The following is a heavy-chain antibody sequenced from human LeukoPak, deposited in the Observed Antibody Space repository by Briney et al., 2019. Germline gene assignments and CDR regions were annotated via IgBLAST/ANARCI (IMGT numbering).Heavy chain of an antibody. Sequence: ASETLSLTCTVSGGSMSSYYWSWIRQPPGKGLEWIGYIYYSGSTYYNPSLKSRVTISVDTSKNQFSLKLSSVTAADTAVYYCARRYYYDSSGYHFDYWGQGTLVTVSS. CDR3: ARRYYYDSSGYHFDY. V-gene: IGHV4-59*01. CDR1: GGSMSSYY. CDR2: IYYSGST. J-gene: IGHJ4*02. D-gene: IGHD3-22*01.